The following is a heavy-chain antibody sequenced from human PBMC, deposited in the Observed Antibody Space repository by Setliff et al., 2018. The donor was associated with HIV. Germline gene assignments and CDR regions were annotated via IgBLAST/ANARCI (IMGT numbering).Heavy chain of an antibody. CDR1: GYTFTSYD. Sequence: GPVKVSCKASGYTFTSYDISWVRQAPGQGLEWMGWISAFNGNTNYAQKLQGRVTMTTDTSTSTAYMELRSLRSDDTAVYYCAREIGDYYDSSGYYPPTDYYYGMDVWGQGTTVTVS. D-gene: IGHD3-22*01. V-gene: IGHV1-18*01. J-gene: IGHJ6*02. CDR2: ISAFNGNT. CDR3: AREIGDYYDSSGYYPPTDYYYGMDV.